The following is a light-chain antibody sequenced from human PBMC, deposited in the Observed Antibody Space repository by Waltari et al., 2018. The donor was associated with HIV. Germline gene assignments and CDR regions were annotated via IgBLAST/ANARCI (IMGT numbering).Light chain of an antibody. CDR3: QQYYSTPLT. CDR1: QSVLYSSNNKNY. V-gene: IGKV4-1*01. J-gene: IGKJ4*01. CDR2: WAS. Sequence: DIVMTQSPDSLAVSLGERATINCKSSQSVLYSSNNKNYLTWYQQKPGQPPKRLIYWASTRESGVPDRFSGSGSGTDFTLTISSLQAEYVAVYYCQQYYSTPLTFGGGTKVEIK.